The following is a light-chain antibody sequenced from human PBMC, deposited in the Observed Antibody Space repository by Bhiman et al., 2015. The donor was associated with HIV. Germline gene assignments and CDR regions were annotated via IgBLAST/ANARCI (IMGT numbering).Light chain of an antibody. J-gene: IGLJ1*01. V-gene: IGLV2-8*01. CDR3: CSFAGSNNYV. CDR2: EVN. Sequence: QSALTQPASVSGSPGQSITISCTGTSSDVGGYNYVSWYQQHPGKAPRLMIYEVNKRPSGVPDRFSGSKSGNTASLTVSGLQAEDEADYYCCSFAGSNNYVFGTGTKVTVL. CDR1: SSDVGGYNY.